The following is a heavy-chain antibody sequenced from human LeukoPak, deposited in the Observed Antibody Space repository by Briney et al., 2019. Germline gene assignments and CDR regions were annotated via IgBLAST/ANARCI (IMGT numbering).Heavy chain of an antibody. D-gene: IGHD5-18*01. CDR3: ARLVDTATGVDY. CDR1: GDSISSSNSY. V-gene: IGHV4-39*01. J-gene: IGHJ4*02. CDR2: MWFGATT. Sequence: PSETLSLTCTVSGDSISSSNSYWGWVRQPPGKGLEWIGSMWFGATTSYDPSLKSRVTISIDPSKNQFSLKLSSVTAADTAVYYCARLVDTATGVDYWGQGTLVTVSS.